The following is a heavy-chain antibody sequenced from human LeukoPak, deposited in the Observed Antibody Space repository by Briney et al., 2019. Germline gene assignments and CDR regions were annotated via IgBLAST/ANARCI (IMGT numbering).Heavy chain of an antibody. Sequence: PGGSLILSCAASGFTFSIYAMSWVRQAPGKGLEWVSAIGGSGGYTYYADSVRGRFTISRDNSKNTLFLQMHSLRAEDTAVYYCAKDEPLLRHWGQGTLVTVSS. CDR2: IGGSGGYT. CDR3: AKDEPLLRH. CDR1: GFTFSIYA. D-gene: IGHD2-2*01. V-gene: IGHV3-23*01. J-gene: IGHJ4*02.